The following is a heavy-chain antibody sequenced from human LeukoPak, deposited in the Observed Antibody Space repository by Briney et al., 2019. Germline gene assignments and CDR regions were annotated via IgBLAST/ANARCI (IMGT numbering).Heavy chain of an antibody. CDR2: INAGNGNT. CDR1: GYTFTSYA. Sequence: GASVKVSCKASGYTFTSYAMHWVRQAPGQRLEWMGWINAGNGNTKYSQKFQGRVTITRDTSASTAYMELSSLRSEGTAVYYCARDMAAAGTPSGDYGMDVWGQGTTVTVSS. J-gene: IGHJ6*02. CDR3: ARDMAAAGTPSGDYGMDV. V-gene: IGHV1-3*01. D-gene: IGHD6-13*01.